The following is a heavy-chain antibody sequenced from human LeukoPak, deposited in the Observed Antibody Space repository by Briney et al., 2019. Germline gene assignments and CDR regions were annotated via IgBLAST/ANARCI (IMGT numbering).Heavy chain of an antibody. Sequence: GGSLRLSCAASGFTVSSNYMTWVRRAPGKGLEWVSVIYSAGNTYHADSVKGRFTISRDNSKNALYLQMNSLRAEDTAVYYCAGSSDWQLDYWGQGTLVTVSS. J-gene: IGHJ4*02. V-gene: IGHV3-53*01. D-gene: IGHD6-19*01. CDR1: GFTVSSNY. CDR2: IYSAGNT. CDR3: AGSSDWQLDY.